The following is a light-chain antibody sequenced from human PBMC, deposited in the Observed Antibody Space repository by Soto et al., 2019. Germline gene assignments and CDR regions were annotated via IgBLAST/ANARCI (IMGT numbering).Light chain of an antibody. CDR1: SRDVGGYNF. Sequence: QSVLTQPASVSGSPGQPITISCSGTSRDVGGYNFVAWFQQHPGKAPKLLIYEVRNRPSGVSDRFSASKSGNTASLTISGLQAEDEADYFCFSSTGTKTWVFGGGTKVTVL. CDR3: FSSTGTKTWV. J-gene: IGLJ3*02. CDR2: EVR. V-gene: IGLV2-14*01.